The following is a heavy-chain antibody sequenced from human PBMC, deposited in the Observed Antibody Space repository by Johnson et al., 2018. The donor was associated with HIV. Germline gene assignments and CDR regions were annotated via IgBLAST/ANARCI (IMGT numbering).Heavy chain of an antibody. V-gene: IGHV3-15*01. D-gene: IGHD4-23*01. CDR2: IKSKTDGGTT. CDR3: ANGLATVVTDAFDI. Sequence: VQLLESGGGLVKPGGSLRLSCAASGFTFNNAWMGWVRQAPGKGLEWVGRIKSKTDGGTTDYAAPVKGRFTISRDDSKNTLYLQMNSLRAEDTAVYYCANGLATVVTDAFDIWGQGTMVTVSS. CDR1: GFTFNNAW. J-gene: IGHJ3*02.